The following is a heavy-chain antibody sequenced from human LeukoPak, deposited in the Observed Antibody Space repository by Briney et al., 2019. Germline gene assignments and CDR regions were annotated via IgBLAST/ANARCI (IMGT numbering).Heavy chain of an antibody. Sequence: GGSLRLSCAASGFTVSNYYMRWVRQAPGKGLEWVSDIYRSGGTNYAASVKSRFTTSGDTSKNNLSLQMNTLTAADTAVYYCGAPLPGLHYWGQGTLVTVSS. V-gene: IGHV3-53*05. CDR3: GAPLPGLHY. CDR2: IYRSGGT. CDR1: GFTVSNYY. J-gene: IGHJ4*02.